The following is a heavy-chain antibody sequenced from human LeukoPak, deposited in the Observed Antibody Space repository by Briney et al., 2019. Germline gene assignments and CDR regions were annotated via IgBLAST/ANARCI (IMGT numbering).Heavy chain of an antibody. CDR3: ARVAAGCSSTSCYKGFDY. Sequence: GASVKVSCKASGYTFTGYYMHWVRQAPGQGLEWMGWINPNSGGTNYAQKFQGRVTMTRDTSISTAYMELSMLRSDDTAVYYCARVAAGCSSTSCYKGFDYWGQGTLVTVSS. J-gene: IGHJ4*02. CDR2: INPNSGGT. D-gene: IGHD2-2*02. CDR1: GYTFTGYY. V-gene: IGHV1-2*02.